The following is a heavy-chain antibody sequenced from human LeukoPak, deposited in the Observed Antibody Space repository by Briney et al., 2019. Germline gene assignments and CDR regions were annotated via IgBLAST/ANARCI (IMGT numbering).Heavy chain of an antibody. CDR3: ARERGYSYGYSDY. CDR2: ISSSSSYT. J-gene: IGHJ4*02. D-gene: IGHD5-18*01. CDR1: GFTFSSYS. Sequence: PGGSPRLSCAASGFTFSSYSMNWVRQAPGKGLEWVSSISSSSSYTYYTDSVKGRFTISRDNAKNSLYLQVNSLRAEDTAVYYCARERGYSYGYSDYWGQGTLVTVSS. V-gene: IGHV3-21*04.